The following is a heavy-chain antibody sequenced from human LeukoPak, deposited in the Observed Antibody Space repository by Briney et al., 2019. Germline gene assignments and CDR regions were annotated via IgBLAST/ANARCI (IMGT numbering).Heavy chain of an antibody. D-gene: IGHD3-3*01. CDR3: ERDRGYDFWSGLFDY. Sequence: SETLSLTCTVSGGSISSGSYYWSWIRQPAGKGLEWIGRIYTSGSTNYNPSLKSRVTISVDTSKNQFSLKLSSVTAADTAVYYCERDRGYDFWSGLFDYWGQGTLDTVSS. CDR1: GGSISSGSYY. V-gene: IGHV4-61*02. CDR2: IYTSGST. J-gene: IGHJ4*02.